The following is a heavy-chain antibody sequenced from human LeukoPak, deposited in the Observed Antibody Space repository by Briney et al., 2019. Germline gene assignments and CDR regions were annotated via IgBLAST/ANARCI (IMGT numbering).Heavy chain of an antibody. D-gene: IGHD3-10*01. Sequence: SETLSLTCTVSGGSTSSSSYYWGWIRQPPGKGLEWIGSIYYSGSTYYNPSLRSRVTISVDTSKNQFSLKLSSVTAADTAVYYCARDYSEGDYYYNYYMDVWGKGTTVTISS. CDR2: IYYSGST. CDR1: GGSTSSSSYY. J-gene: IGHJ6*03. V-gene: IGHV4-39*01. CDR3: ARDYSEGDYYYNYYMDV.